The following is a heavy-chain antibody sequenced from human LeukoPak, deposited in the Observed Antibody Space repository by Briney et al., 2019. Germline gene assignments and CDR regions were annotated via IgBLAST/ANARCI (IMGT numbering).Heavy chain of an antibody. CDR1: GLTASSNY. J-gene: IGHJ6*02. CDR3: ARVLSAYYGMDV. Sequence: GGSLRLSCAASGLTASSNYMSWFRQAPGKGLEGVSVIYSGGSTYYADSVKGRFTISRDNSKNTLYLQMNSLRAEDTAVYYCARVLSAYYGMDVWGQGTTVTVSS. CDR2: IYSGGST. V-gene: IGHV3-53*01. D-gene: IGHD3-10*01.